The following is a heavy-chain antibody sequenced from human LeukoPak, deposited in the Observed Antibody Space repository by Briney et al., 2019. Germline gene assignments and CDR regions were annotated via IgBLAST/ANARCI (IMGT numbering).Heavy chain of an antibody. CDR3: SRGRGTTAGTKLNWFDP. CDR1: GGTFISYA. Sequence: SVKVSCKASGGTFISYAISWVRQAPGQGLEWMGGIIPIFGTANYAQKFQGRVTITADKSTSTAYMELSSLRSEDTAIYYCSRGRGTTAGTKLNWFDPWGQGTLVTVSS. D-gene: IGHD1/OR15-1a*01. CDR2: IIPIFGTA. J-gene: IGHJ5*02. V-gene: IGHV1-69*06.